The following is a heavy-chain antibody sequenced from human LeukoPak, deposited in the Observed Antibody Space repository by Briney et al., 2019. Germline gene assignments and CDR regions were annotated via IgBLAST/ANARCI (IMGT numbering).Heavy chain of an antibody. D-gene: IGHD5-18*01. V-gene: IGHV3-30-3*01. CDR2: ISYDRSNK. Sequence: PGRSLRLSCAAAGFTFSRQAMYVVRQAPGKGLEWVAVISYDRSNKYYADSVKGRFTISRDNSKNTLYLQMHSLRAEDTAVYYCARAIGIYTAMVTWGQGTLVTVSS. J-gene: IGHJ4*02. CDR3: ARAIGIYTAMVT. CDR1: GFTFSRQA.